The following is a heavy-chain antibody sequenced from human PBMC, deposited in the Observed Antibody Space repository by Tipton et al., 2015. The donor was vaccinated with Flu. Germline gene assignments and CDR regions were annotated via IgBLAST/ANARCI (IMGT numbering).Heavy chain of an antibody. CDR3: SRVQGPIQLLFNGLGY. CDR1: GFTFSSYA. J-gene: IGHJ1*01. Sequence: QLVQSGGGVVQPGRSLRLSCVASGFTFSSYAMHWVRQAPGKGLEWVAVISYNGGNEYYADSVKGRFTISRDTSTNTLYLQMNSLRAEDTAVYYCSRVQGPIQLLFNGLGYWGQGTLVTVSS. D-gene: IGHD5-18*01. V-gene: IGHV3-30*01. CDR2: ISYNGGNE.